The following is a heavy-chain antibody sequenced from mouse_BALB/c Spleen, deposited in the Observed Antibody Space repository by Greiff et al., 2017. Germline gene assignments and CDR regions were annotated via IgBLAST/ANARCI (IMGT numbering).Heavy chain of an antibody. CDR2: IYYSGTI. J-gene: IGHJ2*01. Sequence: EVQLQQSGPGLVKPSQTVSLTCTVTGISITTGNYRWSWIRQFPGNKLEWIGYIYYSGTITYNPSLTSRTTITRDTSKNQFFLEMNSLTAEDTATYYCARDNYGDFDYWGQGTTLTVSS. CDR1: GISITTGNYR. D-gene: IGHD2-4*01. CDR3: ARDNYGDFDY. V-gene: IGHV3-5*02.